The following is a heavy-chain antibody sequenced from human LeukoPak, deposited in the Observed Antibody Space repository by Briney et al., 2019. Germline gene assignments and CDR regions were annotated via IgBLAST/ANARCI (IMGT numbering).Heavy chain of an antibody. Sequence: PGGSLRLSCAASGFTVSSNYMGWVRQAPGKGLEWVSVIYSGGSTYYADSVKGRFTISRDNSKNTLYLQMNSLRAEDTAVYYCARDRFGTSDYWGQGTLVTVSS. CDR2: IYSGGST. D-gene: IGHD3-3*01. CDR3: ARDRFGTSDY. CDR1: GFTVSSNY. J-gene: IGHJ4*02. V-gene: IGHV3-53*01.